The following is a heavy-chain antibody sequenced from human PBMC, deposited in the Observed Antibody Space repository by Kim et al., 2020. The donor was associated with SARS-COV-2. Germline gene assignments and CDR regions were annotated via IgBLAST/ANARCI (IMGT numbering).Heavy chain of an antibody. CDR3: ARHALRSITMVRGVIGYGMDV. Sequence: SETLSLTCTVSGGSISSSSYYWGWIRQPPGKGLEWIGSIYYSGSTYYNPSLKSRVTISVDTSKNQFSLKLGSVTAADTAVYYCARHALRSITMVRGVIGYGMDVWGQGTTVTVSS. D-gene: IGHD3-10*01. J-gene: IGHJ6*02. CDR1: GGSISSSSYY. CDR2: IYYSGST. V-gene: IGHV4-39*01.